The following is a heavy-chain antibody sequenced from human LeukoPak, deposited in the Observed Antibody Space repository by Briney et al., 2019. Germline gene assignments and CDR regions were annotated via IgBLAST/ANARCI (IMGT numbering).Heavy chain of an antibody. CDR3: AKAEAGTKFDY. J-gene: IGHJ4*02. CDR1: GFNFVNGW. Sequence: GGSLRLSCAASGFNFVNGWMSWVRQAPGKGLEWIGRIRSHADGGTADYAAPVKGRFTISRDDSKNTLYLQMNSLKTEDTAVYYCAKAEAGTKFDYWGQGTLVTVSS. D-gene: IGHD6-19*01. CDR2: IRSHADGGTA. V-gene: IGHV3-15*01.